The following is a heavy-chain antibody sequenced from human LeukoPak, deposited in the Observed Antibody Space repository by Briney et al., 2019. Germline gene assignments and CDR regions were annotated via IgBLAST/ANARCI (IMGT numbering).Heavy chain of an antibody. D-gene: IGHD1-26*01. CDR1: GFTFDDYA. CDR2: ISWNSGSI. CDR3: AKGHSSGSYYFDYFDY. V-gene: IGHV3-9*01. J-gene: IGHJ4*02. Sequence: GGSLRLSCAASGFTFDDYAMHWVRQAPGKGLEWVSGISWNSGSIGYADSVKGRFTISRDNAENSLYLQMNSLRAEDTALYYCAKGHSSGSYYFDYFDYWGQGTLVTVSS.